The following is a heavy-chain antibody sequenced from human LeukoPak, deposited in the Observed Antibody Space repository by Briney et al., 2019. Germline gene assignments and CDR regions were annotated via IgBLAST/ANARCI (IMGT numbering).Heavy chain of an antibody. D-gene: IGHD2-2*01. CDR1: GGPHGRYY. Sequence: SDTLSLTRTVSGGPHGRYYWLWIRQPPGKGLEWIGYLYYSGSPHYTPSLKSRVTISVDTSKNQFSLKLSSVTAADTAVYYCARGRLHYCSSTSCSGYYYYYGMDVWGKGTTVTVSS. CDR3: ARGRLHYCSSTSCSGYYYYYGMDV. V-gene: IGHV4-59*07. CDR2: LYYSGSP. J-gene: IGHJ6*04.